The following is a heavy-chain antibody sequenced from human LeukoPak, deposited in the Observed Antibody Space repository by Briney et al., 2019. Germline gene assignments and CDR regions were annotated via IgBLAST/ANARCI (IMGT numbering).Heavy chain of an antibody. J-gene: IGHJ4*02. CDR2: INPSGGST. CDR3: ARGRLGYYFDY. CDR1: GYTFTSYY. Sequence: ASVKVSCKASGYTFTSYYMHWVRQAPGQGLEWMGIINPSGGSTSYAQKFQGRVTMTRDTSTSTAYMELRSLRSDGTAVYYCARGRLGYYFDYWGQGTLVTVSS. V-gene: IGHV1-46*01. D-gene: IGHD5-12*01.